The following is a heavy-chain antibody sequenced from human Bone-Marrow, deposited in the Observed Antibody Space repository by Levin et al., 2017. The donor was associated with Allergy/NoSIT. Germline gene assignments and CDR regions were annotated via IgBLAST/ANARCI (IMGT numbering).Heavy chain of an antibody. CDR1: GGSISGYY. J-gene: IGHJ4*02. Sequence: TGGSLRLSCTVSGGSISGYYWSWIRQPPGKGLEWIGYIYYIGSTNYNPSLKSRVTVSLDTSKNQFSLRLTSVTAADTAMYYCARQPLYSSGWYFDYWGQGTLVTVSS. CDR2: IYYIGST. CDR3: ARQPLYSSGWYFDY. V-gene: IGHV4-59*01. D-gene: IGHD6-19*01.